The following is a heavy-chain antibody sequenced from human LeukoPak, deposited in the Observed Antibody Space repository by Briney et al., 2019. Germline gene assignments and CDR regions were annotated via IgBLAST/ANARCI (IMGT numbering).Heavy chain of an antibody. CDR2: ISGSGGST. CDR1: GFTFSSYA. CDR3: AKDGVEYCGGDCLFDY. Sequence: QSGGSLRLSCAASGFTFSSYAMSWVRQAPGKGLEWVSAISGSGGSTYYADSVKGRFTISRDNSKNTLYLQMNSLRAEDTAVYYCAKDGVEYCGGDCLFDYWGQGTLVTVSS. V-gene: IGHV3-23*01. J-gene: IGHJ4*02. D-gene: IGHD2-21*02.